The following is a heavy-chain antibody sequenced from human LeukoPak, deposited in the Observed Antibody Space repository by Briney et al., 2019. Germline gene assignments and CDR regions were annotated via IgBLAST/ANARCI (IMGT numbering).Heavy chain of an antibody. Sequence: PGGSLRLSCAASGFTFSSYSMTWVRQAPGKGLEWVSSISSSSSYIYYAVSVKGRFTISRDNAKNSLYLQMNSLRAEDTAVYYCARATSCLDYWGQGTLVTVSS. V-gene: IGHV3-21*01. CDR3: ARATSCLDY. CDR2: ISSSSSYI. CDR1: GFTFSSYS. D-gene: IGHD2-2*01. J-gene: IGHJ4*02.